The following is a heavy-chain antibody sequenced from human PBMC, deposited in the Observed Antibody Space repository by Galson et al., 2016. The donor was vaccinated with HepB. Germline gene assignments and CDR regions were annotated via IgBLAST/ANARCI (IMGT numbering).Heavy chain of an antibody. CDR2: INPSDGTT. CDR3: ARGHCTGTNCYWNFDY. CDR1: GYTFTNYY. D-gene: IGHD2-2*01. J-gene: IGHJ4*02. V-gene: IGHV1-46*01. Sequence: SVKVSCKASGYTFTNYYMHWVRQAPGQGLEWMGIINPSDGTTSYAQKFQGRVTMTRDTSTSTVYMELSSLRSADTAVYYCARGHCTGTNCYWNFDYWGQGTLVTVSP.